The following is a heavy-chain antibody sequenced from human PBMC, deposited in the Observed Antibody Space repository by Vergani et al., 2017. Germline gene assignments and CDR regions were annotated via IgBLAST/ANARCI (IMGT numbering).Heavy chain of an antibody. CDR1: GITFWKFG. Sequence: EVDLVESGGGLAQPGGSLRLSCEASGITFWKFGMHWVRQGPGKGLEWVSSITSTGATINYADSVKGRFTISRDNAKKFLYLQMNNLRAEDTALYYCASRVSAGGGLDTWGQGTLVTVS. V-gene: IGHV3-48*03. D-gene: IGHD2-15*01. CDR2: ITSTGATI. CDR3: ASRVSAGGGLDT. J-gene: IGHJ5*02.